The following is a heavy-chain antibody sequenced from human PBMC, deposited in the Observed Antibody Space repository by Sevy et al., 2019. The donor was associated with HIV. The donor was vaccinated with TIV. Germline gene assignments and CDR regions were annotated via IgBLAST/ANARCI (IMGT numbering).Heavy chain of an antibody. Sequence: GGSLRLSCAASGFTFSSYPMSWVRQAPGRGLEWVSAISGSGGSTYYADSVKGRFTISRDNSKNTLYLQMNSLRDEDTAVYYCARTSGDKVYDSSGYYYVDYFDYWGQGTLVTVSS. CDR2: ISGSGGST. CDR1: GFTFSSYP. D-gene: IGHD3-22*01. V-gene: IGHV3-23*01. J-gene: IGHJ4*02. CDR3: ARTSGDKVYDSSGYYYVDYFDY.